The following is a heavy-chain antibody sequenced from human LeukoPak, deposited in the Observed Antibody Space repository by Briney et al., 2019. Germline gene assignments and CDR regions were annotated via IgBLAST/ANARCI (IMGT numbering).Heavy chain of an antibody. CDR2: IYYCGRS. Sequence: SETLSLTCTVSGGSISSYYWSWIRQPPGKGLEWIGYIYYCGRSNYNHSLKSRLTISVDPSKNQFSLKLSSVTVADTAVYYCARDGSQGYCSGGSCFYNGMDVWGQGTTVTVSS. V-gene: IGHV4-59*01. J-gene: IGHJ6*02. CDR1: GGSISSYY. CDR3: ARDGSQGYCSGGSCFYNGMDV. D-gene: IGHD2-15*01.